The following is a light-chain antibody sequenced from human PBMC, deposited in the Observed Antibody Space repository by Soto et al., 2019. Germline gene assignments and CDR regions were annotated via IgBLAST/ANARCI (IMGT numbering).Light chain of an antibody. CDR3: LQLNSYPQT. J-gene: IGKJ1*01. V-gene: IGKV1-9*01. CDR1: LGFSSY. CDR2: AAS. Sequence: DIQLTQSPSFLSASVGDRVTITCRASLGFSSYLAWYQQKPGKAPKLLIYAASTLQSGVPSRFSGSGSGTEFTLTISTLQPEDFATYYCLQLNSYPQTFGQGTKVEIK.